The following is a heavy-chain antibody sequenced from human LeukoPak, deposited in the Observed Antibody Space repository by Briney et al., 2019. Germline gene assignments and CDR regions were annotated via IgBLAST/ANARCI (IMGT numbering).Heavy chain of an antibody. Sequence: GRSLRLSCAASGFTFSSYGMHWVRQAPDKGLERVAVIWYDGSNKYYADSVKGRFTISRDNSKNTLYLQMNSLRAEDTAVYYCAREGAAAGTGDYYYYMDVWGKGTTVTVSS. J-gene: IGHJ6*03. CDR1: GFTFSSYG. CDR2: IWYDGSNK. V-gene: IGHV3-33*01. CDR3: AREGAAAGTGDYYYYMDV. D-gene: IGHD6-13*01.